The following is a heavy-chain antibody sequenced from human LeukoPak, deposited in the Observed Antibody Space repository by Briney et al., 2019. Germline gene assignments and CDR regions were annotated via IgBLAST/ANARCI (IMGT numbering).Heavy chain of an antibody. D-gene: IGHD6-13*01. Sequence: SETLSHTCTVSGGSISSHYWSWLRQPTGKGREWIGYLYYSGNTNYNPSLKSRVTISVDTSKHQFSQMLRSVTAADTVVYYCARGEQQLVPDYWGQGTLVTVSS. V-gene: IGHV4-59*11. J-gene: IGHJ4*02. CDR2: LYYSGNT. CDR1: GGSISSHY. CDR3: ARGEQQLVPDY.